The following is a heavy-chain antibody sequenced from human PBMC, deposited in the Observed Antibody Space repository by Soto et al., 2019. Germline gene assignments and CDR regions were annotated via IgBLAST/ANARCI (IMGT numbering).Heavy chain of an antibody. V-gene: IGHV1-18*01. Sequence: ASVKVSCKASAYTFTSYGISWVRQAPGQGLEWMGWISAYNGNTNYAQKLQGRVTMTTDTSTSTAYMELRSLRSDDTAVYYCAWYSSRWYYFDYWGQGTLVTVSS. CDR3: AWYSSRWYYFDY. J-gene: IGHJ4*02. D-gene: IGHD6-19*01. CDR1: AYTFTSYG. CDR2: ISAYNGNT.